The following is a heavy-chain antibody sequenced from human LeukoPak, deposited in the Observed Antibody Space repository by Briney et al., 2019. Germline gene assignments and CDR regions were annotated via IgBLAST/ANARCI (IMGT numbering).Heavy chain of an antibody. CDR2: IWYDGSNK. Sequence: GRSLRLSCAASGFTFSSYGMHWVRQAPGKGLEWVAVIWYDGSNKYYADSVKGRFTISRDNSKNTLYLQMNSLRAEDTAVYYCARDTRSGWSYFDYWGKGTLVTVSS. CDR1: GFTFSSYG. J-gene: IGHJ4*02. CDR3: ARDTRSGWSYFDY. V-gene: IGHV3-33*01. D-gene: IGHD6-19*01.